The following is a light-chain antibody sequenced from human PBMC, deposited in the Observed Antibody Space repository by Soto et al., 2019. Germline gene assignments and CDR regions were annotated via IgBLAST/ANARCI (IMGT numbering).Light chain of an antibody. CDR1: QSVSSSY. V-gene: IGKV3-20*01. Sequence: EIVLTQSPGTLSLSPGERATLSCRASQSVSSSYLAWYQQKPGQAPSPLIYGASNRATGIPDRFSGSGSGTDFTLTISRLEPEDFAVYYCQQYDSSPSTFGQGTKVEIK. CDR3: QQYDSSPST. J-gene: IGKJ2*02. CDR2: GAS.